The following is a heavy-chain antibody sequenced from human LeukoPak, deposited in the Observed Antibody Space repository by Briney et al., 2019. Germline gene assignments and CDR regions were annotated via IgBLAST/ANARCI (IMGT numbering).Heavy chain of an antibody. V-gene: IGHV4-39*01. CDR2: IYDSGRT. CDR1: VDSVKRRDSG. D-gene: IGHD3-22*01. Sequence: SETVSLTRSVSVDSVKRRDSGWDWTRQPPGDGVEWVGTIYDSGRTYYSPSLKSRVTMSVDPSNNQFSLNLRSVTAADTALYYCARRRYYDGSGYLEWGQGTLLSVSS. J-gene: IGHJ1*01. CDR3: ARRRYYDGSGYLE.